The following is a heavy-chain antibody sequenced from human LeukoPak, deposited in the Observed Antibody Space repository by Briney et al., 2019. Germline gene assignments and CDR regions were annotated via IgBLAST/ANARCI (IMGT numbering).Heavy chain of an antibody. CDR2: INTNTGNP. V-gene: IGHV7-4-1*02. CDR3: ARNNADGEGRFSY. D-gene: IGHD3-10*01. Sequence: ASVKVSCKASGYTFNRYAMNWVRQAPGQGLGWMGWINTNTGNPTYAQGFTGRFVFSLDTSVSTAYLQISGLKAEDTAVYYCARNNADGEGRFSYWGQGTLVTVSS. CDR1: GYTFNRYA. J-gene: IGHJ4*02.